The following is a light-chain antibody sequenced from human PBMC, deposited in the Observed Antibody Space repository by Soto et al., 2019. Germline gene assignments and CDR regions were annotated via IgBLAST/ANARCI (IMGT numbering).Light chain of an antibody. CDR3: QQYVNYPWT. CDR2: KAS. V-gene: IGKV1-5*03. J-gene: IGKJ1*01. Sequence: DIQMTQSPSTLFASVGDRVTITCRASQRISSWLAWYQQQPGKDPKLLIYKASSLESGVPSRFSGSGSGTEFTLTISSLQHDDFATYYCQQYVNYPWTFGPGTKVDI. CDR1: QRISSW.